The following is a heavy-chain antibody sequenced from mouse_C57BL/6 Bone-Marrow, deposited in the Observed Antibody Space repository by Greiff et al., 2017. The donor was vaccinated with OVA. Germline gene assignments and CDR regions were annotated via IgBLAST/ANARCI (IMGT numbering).Heavy chain of an antibody. D-gene: IGHD4-1*01. Sequence: EVKVEESGGGLVQPGESLKLSCESNEYEFPTHDMSWVRKTPEKRLELVAAINSDGGSTYYPDTMERRFIISRDNTKKTLYLQMSSLRSEDTALYYCARHGNYGYFDVWGTGTTVTVSS. V-gene: IGHV5-2*03. CDR1: EYEFPTHD. CDR3: ARHGNYGYFDV. J-gene: IGHJ1*03. CDR2: INSDGGST.